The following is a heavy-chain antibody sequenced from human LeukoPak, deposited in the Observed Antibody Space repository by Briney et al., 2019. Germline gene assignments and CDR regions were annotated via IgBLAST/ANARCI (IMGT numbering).Heavy chain of an antibody. Sequence: PGGSLRLSCAVSGLTFSNFKMNWVRQAPGKGLEWVSYISDSGRTTFYADSMKGRFTISRDNAKNSLYLQMSSLRVEDTAVYYCASWAGNTQSDSWSGPFDYWGQGTLVTVSS. CDR3: ASWAGNTQSDSWSGPFDY. CDR2: ISDSGRTT. V-gene: IGHV3-48*03. D-gene: IGHD3-3*01. J-gene: IGHJ4*02. CDR1: GLTFSNFK.